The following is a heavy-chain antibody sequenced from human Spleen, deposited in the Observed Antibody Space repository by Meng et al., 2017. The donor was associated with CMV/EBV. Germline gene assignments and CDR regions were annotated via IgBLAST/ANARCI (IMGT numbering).Heavy chain of an antibody. CDR2: IYPGDSKT. Sequence: GESLKISCTGSGYTFNNHWIGWVRQMSGRGLEWMGIIYPGDSKTIYSPSFQGQVTMSADKSISTAYLQWSSLKASDTAMYYCARLGYCTNGVCYSWDYWGQGTLVTVSS. V-gene: IGHV5-51*01. CDR1: GYTFNNHW. J-gene: IGHJ4*02. CDR3: ARLGYCTNGVCYSWDY. D-gene: IGHD2-8*01.